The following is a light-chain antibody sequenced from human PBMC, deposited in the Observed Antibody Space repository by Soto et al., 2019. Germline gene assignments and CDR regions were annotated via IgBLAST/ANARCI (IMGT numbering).Light chain of an antibody. J-gene: IGLJ1*01. V-gene: IGLV2-8*01. CDR1: SSDVGGYNY. Sequence: QSALTQPPSASGSPGQSVTISCAGTSSDVGGYNYVSWYQQYPGKVPKLMIDEVSERPSGVPDRFSGSKSGNTAFLTVSGLQAEDEADYYCLSYADTAYVFGTGTKLTVL. CDR3: LSYADTAYV. CDR2: EVS.